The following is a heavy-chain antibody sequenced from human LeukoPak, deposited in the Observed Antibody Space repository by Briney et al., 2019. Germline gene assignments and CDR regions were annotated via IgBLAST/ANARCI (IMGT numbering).Heavy chain of an antibody. Sequence: RGSLRLSCAASGFTFSSYSMNWVRQAPGKGLEWVSSISSSSSYIYYADSVKGRFTISRDNSKNTLYLQMNSLRAEDTAVYYCAKAPSYTVTTNWFDPWGQGTLVTVSS. CDR2: ISSSSSYI. CDR3: AKAPSYTVTTNWFDP. D-gene: IGHD4-17*01. CDR1: GFTFSSYS. V-gene: IGHV3-21*04. J-gene: IGHJ5*02.